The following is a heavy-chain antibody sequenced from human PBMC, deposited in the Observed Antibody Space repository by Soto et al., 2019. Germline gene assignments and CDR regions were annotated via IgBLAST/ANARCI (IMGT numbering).Heavy chain of an antibody. CDR2: IIPIFGTA. J-gene: IGHJ5*02. CDR1: GGTFSSYA. V-gene: IGHV1-69*13. CDR3: ARERRITIFGVVANWFDP. Sequence: SVKVSCKASGGTFSSYAISCVRQAPGQGLEWMGGIIPIFGTANYAQKFQGRVTITADESTSTAYMELSSLRSEDTAVYYCARERRITIFGVVANWFDPWGQGTLVTVSS. D-gene: IGHD3-3*01.